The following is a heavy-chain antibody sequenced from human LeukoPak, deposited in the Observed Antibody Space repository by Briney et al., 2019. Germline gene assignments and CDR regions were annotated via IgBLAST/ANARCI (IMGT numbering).Heavy chain of an antibody. V-gene: IGHV4-59*01. CDR2: IYYSGST. J-gene: IGHJ4*02. CDR3: ARGGYYYDSSSLVDY. Sequence: PSETLSLTSSVAGGSISSYYWSWIRQPPGKGLEWIGYIYYSGSTNYNPSLKSRVTISVDTSKNQFSLKLSSVTAADTAVYYCARGGYYYDSSSLVDYWGQGTLVTVSS. CDR1: GGSISSYY. D-gene: IGHD3-22*01.